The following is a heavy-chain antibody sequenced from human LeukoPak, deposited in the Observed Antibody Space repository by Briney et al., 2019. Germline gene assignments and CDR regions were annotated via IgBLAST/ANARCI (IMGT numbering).Heavy chain of an antibody. CDR1: GYSISSGYY. D-gene: IGHD2-2*02. Sequence: SETLSLTCTVSGYSISSGYYWGWIRPPPGKGLEWIGSIYHSGSTYYNPSLKSRVTISVDTSKNQFSLKLSSVTAADTAVYYCARDTSEEYLLLYNWFDPWGQGTLVTVSS. V-gene: IGHV4-38-2*02. CDR3: ARDTSEEYLLLYNWFDP. CDR2: IYHSGST. J-gene: IGHJ5*02.